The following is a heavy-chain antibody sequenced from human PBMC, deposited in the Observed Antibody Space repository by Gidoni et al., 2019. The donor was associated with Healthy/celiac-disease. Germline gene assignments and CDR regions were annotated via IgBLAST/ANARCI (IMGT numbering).Heavy chain of an antibody. V-gene: IGHV4-38-2*02. CDR3: AARLVIYALDAFDI. CDR1: GYSIISGYY. Sequence: QVQLQESGPGLVKPSETLSLTCTVSGYSIISGYYWCWIRQPPGKGLEWIGSIYHSGSTYYNPSLKSRVTISVDTSKNQFSLKLSSVTAADTAVYYCAARLVIYALDAFDIWGQGTMVTVSS. CDR2: IYHSGST. J-gene: IGHJ3*02. D-gene: IGHD3-22*01.